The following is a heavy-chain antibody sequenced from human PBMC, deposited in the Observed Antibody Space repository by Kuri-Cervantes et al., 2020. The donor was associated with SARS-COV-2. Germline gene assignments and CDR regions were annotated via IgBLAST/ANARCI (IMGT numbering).Heavy chain of an antibody. J-gene: IGHJ4*02. Sequence: ESLKISCTVSGGSISSGGYYWGWIRQPSGKGLEFIGTIYYDGRTYYNTSLKSRVTISVDTSKNQFSLKLSSVTAADTAVYYCARHDYWGQGTLVTVSS. V-gene: IGHV4-39*01. CDR3: ARHDY. CDR2: IYYDGRT. CDR1: GGSISSGGYY.